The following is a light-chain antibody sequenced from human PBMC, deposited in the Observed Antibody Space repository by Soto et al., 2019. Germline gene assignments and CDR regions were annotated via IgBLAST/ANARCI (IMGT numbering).Light chain of an antibody. J-gene: IGLJ1*01. CDR3: SSYTSSSISYV. CDR2: EVS. Sequence: QSVLTQPASVSGSPGQSITISCTGTSSDVGGYNYVSWYQQHPGKAPKLMICEVSNRPSGVSNRFSGSKSGNTASLTISGLQAEDEADYYCSSYTSSSISYVFGTGTKVTVL. V-gene: IGLV2-14*01. CDR1: SSDVGGYNY.